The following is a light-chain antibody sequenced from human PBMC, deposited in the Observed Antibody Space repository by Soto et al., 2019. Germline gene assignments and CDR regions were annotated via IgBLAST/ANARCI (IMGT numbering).Light chain of an antibody. Sequence: QSALTQPASVSGSPGQSITISCTGTSSDVGSYNLVSWYQQHPGKAPKLMIYEVSKRPSGVSNRFSGSKSGNTASLTISGLQAEDEAAYYCCSYAGSSTMVVFGGGTKLTVL. CDR2: EVS. CDR3: CSYAGSSTMVV. J-gene: IGLJ2*01. CDR1: SSDVGSYNL. V-gene: IGLV2-23*02.